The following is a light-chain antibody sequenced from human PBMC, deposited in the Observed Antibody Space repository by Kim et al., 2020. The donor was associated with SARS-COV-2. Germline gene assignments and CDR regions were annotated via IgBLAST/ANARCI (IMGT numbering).Light chain of an antibody. CDR2: EVS. CDR3: SSYAGSNNLV. V-gene: IGLV2-8*01. CDR1: SGGVGGYNY. J-gene: IGLJ2*01. Sequence: GQSVTISCTGTSGGVGGYNYVSCYHQRPGKAPKLMIYEVSKRPSGVPDRFSGSKSGNTASLTVSGLQAEDKADYYCSSYAGSNNLVFGGGTQLTVL.